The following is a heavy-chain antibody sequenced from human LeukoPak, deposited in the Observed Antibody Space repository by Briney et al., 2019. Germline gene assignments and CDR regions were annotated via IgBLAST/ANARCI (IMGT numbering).Heavy chain of an antibody. J-gene: IGHJ4*02. D-gene: IGHD3-22*01. CDR2: ISGSGGST. V-gene: IGHV3-23*01. Sequence: GGSLRLSCAASGFTFSSYAMCWVRQAPGKGLEWVSAISGSGGSTYYADSVKGRFTISRDNSKNTLYLQMNSLRAEDTAVYYCAKAYTYYYDSSGYYFDYWGQGTLVTVSS. CDR1: GFTFSSYA. CDR3: AKAYTYYYDSSGYYFDY.